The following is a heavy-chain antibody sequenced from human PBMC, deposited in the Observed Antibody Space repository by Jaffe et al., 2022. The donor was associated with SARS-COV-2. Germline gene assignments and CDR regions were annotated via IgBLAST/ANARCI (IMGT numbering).Heavy chain of an antibody. CDR3: ASAPAPNPFFFDY. Sequence: QVQLQESGPGLVKPSQTLSLTCTVSGGSISSGGYYCSWIRQHPGKGLEWIGYIYYSGTTSYTPSLKSRVTISLDTSKNQFSLKLSSVTAADTAVYYCASAPAPNPFFFDYWGQGTLVTVSS. J-gene: IGHJ4*02. CDR1: GGSISSGGYY. CDR2: IYYSGTT. V-gene: IGHV4-31*03.